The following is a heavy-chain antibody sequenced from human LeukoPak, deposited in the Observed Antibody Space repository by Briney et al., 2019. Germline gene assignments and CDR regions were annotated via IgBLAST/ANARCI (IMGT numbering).Heavy chain of an antibody. CDR2: ISSGSGSI. Sequence: PGGSQRLSCAASGFTFSSYSMNWVRQAPGKGLEWVSHISSGSGSISYADSVKGRFTISRDNSKNTLYLQMNSLRAEDTAVYYCARDRWDSAAAGTYFDYWGQGTLVTVSS. D-gene: IGHD6-13*01. CDR1: GFTFSSYS. CDR3: ARDRWDSAAAGTYFDY. J-gene: IGHJ4*02. V-gene: IGHV3-48*01.